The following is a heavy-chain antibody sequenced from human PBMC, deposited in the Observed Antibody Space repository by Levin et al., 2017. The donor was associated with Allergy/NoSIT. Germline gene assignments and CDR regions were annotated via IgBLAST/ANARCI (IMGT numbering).Heavy chain of an antibody. CDR3: TRDIAARHWFDP. D-gene: IGHD6-6*01. V-gene: IGHV3-49*03. J-gene: IGHJ5*02. CDR1: GFTFGDYA. CDR2: LRSIRHGGTS. Sequence: GGSLRLSCTASGFTFGDYAMSWFRQAPGKGLEWVAFLRSIRHGGTSEYAASVKGRFIISRDDSKSIAYLQMNSLKIEDTAMYYCTRDIAARHWFDPWGQGTQVTVSS.